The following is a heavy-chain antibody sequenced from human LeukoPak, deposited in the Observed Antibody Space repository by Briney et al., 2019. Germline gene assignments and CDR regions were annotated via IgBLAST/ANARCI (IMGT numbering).Heavy chain of an antibody. CDR3: ARSYSSPSGET. Sequence: SQTLSLTCTVSGGSISSGSYYWSWIRQPAGKGLEWIGRIYTSGSTNYNPSLKSRVTISVDTSKNQFSLKLSSVTAADTAVYYCARSYSSPSGETWGQGTLVTVSS. CDR2: IYTSGST. J-gene: IGHJ5*02. D-gene: IGHD6-6*01. V-gene: IGHV4-61*02. CDR1: GGSISSGSYY.